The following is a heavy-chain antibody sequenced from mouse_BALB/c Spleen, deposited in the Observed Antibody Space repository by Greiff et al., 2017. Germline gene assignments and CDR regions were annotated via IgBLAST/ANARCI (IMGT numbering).Heavy chain of an antibody. CDR1: GYAFSSYW. V-gene: IGHV1-80*01. CDR2: IYPGDGDT. CDR3: ARSLPYNYGSSYDY. Sequence: QVQLQQSGAELVRPGSSVKISCKASGYAFSSYWMNWVKQRPGQGLEWIGQIYPGDGDTNYNGKFKGKATLTADKSSSTAYMQLSSLTSEDSAVYFSARSLPYNYGSSYDYWGQGTTLTVSS. J-gene: IGHJ2*01. D-gene: IGHD1-1*01.